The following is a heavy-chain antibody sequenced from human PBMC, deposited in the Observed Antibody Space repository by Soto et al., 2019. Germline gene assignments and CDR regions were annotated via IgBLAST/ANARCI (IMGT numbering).Heavy chain of an antibody. CDR1: GGSFSGYY. J-gene: IGHJ4*02. V-gene: IGHV4-34*01. D-gene: IGHD3-3*01. CDR2: INHSGST. Sequence: LSLTCAVYGGSFSGYYWSWIRQPPGKGLEWIGEINHSGSTNYNPSLKSRVTISVDTSKNQFSLKLSSVTAADTAVYYCARGGSGLRFSEWFQYYFDYWGQGTMVTVTS. CDR3: ARGGSGLRFSEWFQYYFDY.